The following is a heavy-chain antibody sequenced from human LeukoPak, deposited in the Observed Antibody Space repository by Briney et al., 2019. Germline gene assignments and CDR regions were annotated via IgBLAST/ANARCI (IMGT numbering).Heavy chain of an antibody. CDR3: AKDLRGTMVRGVIGH. J-gene: IGHJ4*02. D-gene: IGHD3-10*01. V-gene: IGHV3-30*18. CDR1: GFTFSSYG. Sequence: GRSLRLSCAASGFTFSSYGMHWVRQAPGKGLEWVAVISYDGSNKYYADSVKGRFTISRDNSKNTLYLQMNSLRAEDTAVYYCAKDLRGTMVRGVIGHWGQGTLVTVSS. CDR2: ISYDGSNK.